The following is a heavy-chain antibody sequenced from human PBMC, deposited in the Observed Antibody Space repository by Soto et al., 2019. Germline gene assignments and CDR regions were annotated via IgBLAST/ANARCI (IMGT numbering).Heavy chain of an antibody. V-gene: IGHV4-39*01. J-gene: IGHJ4*02. D-gene: IGHD2-15*01. CDR3: ARHEVHRFGYCVTVFEY. CDR2: IYYSGST. Sequence: RISKTPRKGLEWIGSIYYSGSTYYNPSLESRVTISVDTSKNQFSLKLSSVTAADTAVYYCARHEVHRFGYCVTVFEYWGKGTLVLVSS.